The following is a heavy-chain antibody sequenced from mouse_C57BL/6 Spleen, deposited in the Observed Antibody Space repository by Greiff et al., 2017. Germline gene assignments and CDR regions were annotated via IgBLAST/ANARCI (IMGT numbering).Heavy chain of an antibody. V-gene: IGHV1-52*01. CDR3: ASSSSFYYAMDY. D-gene: IGHD1-1*01. Sequence: QVQLQQPGAELVRPGSSVKLSCKASGYTFTSHWMHWVKQRPIQGLEWIGNIDPSDSETHYNQKFKDKATLTVDKSSSTAYMQLSSLTSEDSAVYYCASSSSFYYAMDYWGQGTSVTVSS. CDR2: IDPSDSET. CDR1: GYTFTSHW. J-gene: IGHJ4*01.